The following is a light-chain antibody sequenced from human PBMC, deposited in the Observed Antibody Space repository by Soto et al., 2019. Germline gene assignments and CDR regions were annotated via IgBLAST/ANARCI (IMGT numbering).Light chain of an antibody. CDR2: AAS. J-gene: IGKJ1*01. V-gene: IGKV1-8*01. CDR1: QGISSY. CDR3: QQYYSYPWT. Sequence: AIRMTQSPSSFSASTGDRVTITCRASQGISSYLAWYQQKPGKAPKLLISAASTLQSGVPSRFRCSGSGTDFTLTISCLQSEDFATYYCQQYYSYPWTFGQGTKVEIK.